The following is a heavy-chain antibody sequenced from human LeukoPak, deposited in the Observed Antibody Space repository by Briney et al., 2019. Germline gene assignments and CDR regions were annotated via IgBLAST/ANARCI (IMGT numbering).Heavy chain of an antibody. J-gene: IGHJ4*02. CDR2: IYYSGST. CDR1: GGSISISSYY. V-gene: IGHV4-39*01. D-gene: IGHD2-2*01. CDR3: ARLGYCSSTSCYLFDY. Sequence: PSETLSLTCTVSGGSISISSYYWGWIRQPPGKGLEWIGSIYYSGSTYYNPSLKSRVTISVDTSKNQFSLKLSSVTAADTAVYYCARLGYCSSTSCYLFDYWGQGTLVTVSS.